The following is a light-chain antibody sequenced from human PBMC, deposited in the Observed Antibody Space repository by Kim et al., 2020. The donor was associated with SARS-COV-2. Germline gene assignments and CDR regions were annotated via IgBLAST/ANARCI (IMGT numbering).Light chain of an antibody. Sequence: SSELTQDPAVSVALGQTVRITCQGDSLRSYYATWYQQKPGPAPILVNYGKNKRPSGLPDRFSGSSSGNTASLTITGTQAGDEADYYCNSRDSNDNVVF. V-gene: IGLV3-19*01. CDR2: GKN. CDR1: SLRSYY. CDR3: NSRDSNDNVV. J-gene: IGLJ1*01.